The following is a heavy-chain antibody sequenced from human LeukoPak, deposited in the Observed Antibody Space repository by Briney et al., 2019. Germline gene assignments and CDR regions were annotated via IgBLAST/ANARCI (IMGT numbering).Heavy chain of an antibody. Sequence: LGGSLRLSCAASVFTFSRYAMHWVREAPGKGLGWVAVISYDGGNKYYADSVRCIFPISRDNSKNTLYLQMNSLRAEDTAVYYCARNQRIQLLNFDYWGQGTLVTVSS. D-gene: IGHD5-18*01. CDR3: ARNQRIQLLNFDY. CDR2: ISYDGGNK. CDR1: VFTFSRYA. J-gene: IGHJ4*02. V-gene: IGHV3-30*04.